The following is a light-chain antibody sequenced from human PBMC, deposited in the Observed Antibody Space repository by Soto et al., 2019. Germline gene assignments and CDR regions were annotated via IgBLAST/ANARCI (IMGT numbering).Light chain of an antibody. J-gene: IGKJ1*01. V-gene: IGKV3-15*01. CDR1: QSVSNN. CDR3: HQRQSWPRT. CDR2: GAS. Sequence: EIVMTQSPATLSVSPGDSATLSCRASQSVSNNLAWYQQKPGQAPRLLIYGASTRATGIPARFSGSGSETDFTLTISDVQPEDFAVYYCHQRQSWPRTFGQGTKVDI.